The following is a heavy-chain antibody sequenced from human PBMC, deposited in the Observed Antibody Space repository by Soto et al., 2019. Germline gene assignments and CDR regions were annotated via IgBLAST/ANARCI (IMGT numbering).Heavy chain of an antibody. D-gene: IGHD4-17*01. CDR3: ARSIRYYGEGAFDI. CDR2: IKQDGSEK. CDR1: GFTFSSYW. J-gene: IGHJ3*02. V-gene: IGHV3-7*01. Sequence: GGSLRLSCAASGFTFSSYWMSWVRQAPGKGLEWVANIKQDGSEKYYVDSVKGRFTISRDNAKNSLYLQMNSLRAEDTAVYYCARSIRYYGEGAFDIWGQGTMVTVSS.